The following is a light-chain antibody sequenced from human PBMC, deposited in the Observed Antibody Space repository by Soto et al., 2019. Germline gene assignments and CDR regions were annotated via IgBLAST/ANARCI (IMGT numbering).Light chain of an antibody. J-gene: IGKJ4*01. CDR1: QSFSSGD. CDR3: QQYPSLT. Sequence: IXLTQSPAILXLSPGDGGTLXCRASQSFSSGDQALYQRKPGQAPRLLIQGASSRVNGIPDRFSGSVSGTDCTLTITRLEPEDFAVXYCQQYPSLTFGGGTKVDIK. CDR2: GAS. V-gene: IGKV3-20*01.